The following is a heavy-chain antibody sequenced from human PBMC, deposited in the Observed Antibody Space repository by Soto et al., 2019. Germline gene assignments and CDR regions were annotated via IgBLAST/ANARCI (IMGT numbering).Heavy chain of an antibody. CDR2: ISGTGGST. CDR1: GFTFTSYA. V-gene: IGHV3-23*01. J-gene: IGHJ4*02. CDR3: AKVMTSGYYLFDY. Sequence: GGSLRLSCAASGFTFTSYAMSWVRQAPGKGLEWVSTISGTGGSTYYPDSVKGRFTISRDNSKNTVYLQMNSLRAEDAAVYYCAKVMTSGYYLFDYWGQGTLVTVSS. D-gene: IGHD3-22*01.